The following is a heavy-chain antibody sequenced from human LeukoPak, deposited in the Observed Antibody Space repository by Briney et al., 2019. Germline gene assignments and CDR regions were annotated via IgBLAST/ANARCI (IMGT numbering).Heavy chain of an antibody. CDR2: ITPIFGTA. CDR3: ARSRAVTPYAFDI. CDR1: GGTFSSYA. D-gene: IGHD4-11*01. Sequence: ASVKVSCKASGGTFSSYAISWVRQAPGQGLEWMGGITPIFGTANYAQKFQGRVTITADKSTSTAYMELSSLRSEDTAVYYCARSRAVTPYAFDIWGQGTMVTVSS. J-gene: IGHJ3*02. V-gene: IGHV1-69*06.